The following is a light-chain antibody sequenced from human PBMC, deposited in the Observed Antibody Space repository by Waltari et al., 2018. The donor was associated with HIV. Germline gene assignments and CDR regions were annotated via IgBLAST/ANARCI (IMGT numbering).Light chain of an antibody. CDR1: SSNIGAGYD. J-gene: IGLJ2*01. CDR3: QSFDSRLSGLV. CDR2: GTH. Sequence: QSVLTQPPSVSGAPGQRVTISCTGSSSNIGAGYDVHWYQHLPGTAPNLLIHGTHNQFSVGPDRFSCSKSGTSASLAITGLQAEDEADYYCQSFDSRLSGLVFGGGTKLTVL. V-gene: IGLV1-40*01.